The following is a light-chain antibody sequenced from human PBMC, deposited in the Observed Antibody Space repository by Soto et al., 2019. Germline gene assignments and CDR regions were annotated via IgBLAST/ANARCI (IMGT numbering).Light chain of an antibody. CDR3: CSYAGSYTYV. Sequence: QSVQSHPRSVSWSPGHLVTLACTGTSSDVGRYNFVSWYQQHPDKAPALIIYDVTRRPSGVPDRFSGSKSGNTASLTISGLQAEDETDYYCCSYAGSYTYVFGTGTKVTVL. CDR2: DVT. CDR1: SSDVGRYNF. V-gene: IGLV2-11*01. J-gene: IGLJ1*01.